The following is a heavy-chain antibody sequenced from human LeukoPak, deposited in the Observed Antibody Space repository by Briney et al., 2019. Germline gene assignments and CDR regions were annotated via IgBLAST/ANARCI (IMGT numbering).Heavy chain of an antibody. CDR3: ARDQEYSSGWSAFDI. J-gene: IGHJ3*02. Sequence: PGGSLRLSCAASGFTFSSYWMSCVRQAPGKGLEWVPNIKQDGSEKYYVDSVKGRFTISRDNAKNSLYLQMNSLTAEDTAVYYCARDQEYSSGWSAFDIWGQGTMVTVSS. CDR2: IKQDGSEK. D-gene: IGHD6-19*01. V-gene: IGHV3-7*03. CDR1: GFTFSSYW.